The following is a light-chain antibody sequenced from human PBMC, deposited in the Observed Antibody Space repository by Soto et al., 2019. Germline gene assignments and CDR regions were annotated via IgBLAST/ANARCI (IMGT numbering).Light chain of an antibody. CDR1: QSVSSN. Sequence: EIVLTQSPGTLSVSPGERVTLSCRASQSVSSNLAWYQQRPGQAPRLLIYSVSSRDTDIPARFSGGGSGTEFTLTINSLQTEDFGVYYCQQYNVWPQTFGQGTKVDIK. CDR2: SVS. V-gene: IGKV3-15*01. CDR3: QQYNVWPQT. J-gene: IGKJ1*01.